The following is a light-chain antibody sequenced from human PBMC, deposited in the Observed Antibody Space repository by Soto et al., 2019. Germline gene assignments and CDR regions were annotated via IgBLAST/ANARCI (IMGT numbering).Light chain of an antibody. Sequence: EIVLTQSPATLSLSPGERDTLSCRASQSVSSYLAWYQQKPGQAPRLLIYDASNRATGIPARFSGSGSGSDFTLSISSLEPEDFAVYYCHQRSDWHTFGGGTRVEIK. CDR2: DAS. CDR1: QSVSSY. V-gene: IGKV3-11*01. CDR3: HQRSDWHT. J-gene: IGKJ4*01.